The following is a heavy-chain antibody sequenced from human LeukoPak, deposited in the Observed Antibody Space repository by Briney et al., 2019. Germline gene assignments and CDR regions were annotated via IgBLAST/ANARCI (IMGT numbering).Heavy chain of an antibody. V-gene: IGHV3-7*01. CDR1: GLTFNNYW. Sequence: GGSLRLSCAASGLTFNNYWMSWVRQAPGKGLEWVANIKKDGSEKYYVDSVKGRFTISRDNAKNSLYLQMNSLRAEDTTVYYCAREGDIVSVPTSWRFDPWGQGTLVTVSS. D-gene: IGHD2-2*01. CDR3: AREGDIVSVPTSWRFDP. J-gene: IGHJ5*02. CDR2: IKKDGSEK.